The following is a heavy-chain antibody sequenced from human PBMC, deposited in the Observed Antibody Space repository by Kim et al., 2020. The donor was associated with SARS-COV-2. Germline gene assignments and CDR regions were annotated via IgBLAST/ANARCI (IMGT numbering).Heavy chain of an antibody. CDR3: ARQERSGGYSGYDHRPRNDY. J-gene: IGHJ4*02. V-gene: IGHV4-39*01. Sequence: SETLSLTCTVSGGSISSSSYYWGWIRQPPGKGLEWIGSIYYSGSTYYNPSLKSRVTISVDTSKNQFSLKLSSVTAADTAVYYCARQERSGGYSGYDHRPRNDYWGQGTLVTVSS. CDR1: GGSISSSSYY. D-gene: IGHD5-12*01. CDR2: IYYSGST.